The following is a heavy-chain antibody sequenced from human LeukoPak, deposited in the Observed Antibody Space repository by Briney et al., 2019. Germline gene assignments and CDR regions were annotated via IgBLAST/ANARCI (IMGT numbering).Heavy chain of an antibody. Sequence: ETLSLTCTVSSGSLTGYYWSWIRQPPGKGLEWIAYVYATGTTNYNPSLKTRPTISMDTSKNQLSLTLTSVTAADTAVYYCARVGSGGAWFDFWGQGTLVSVSS. V-gene: IGHV4-59*01. J-gene: IGHJ4*02. CDR1: SGSLTGYY. CDR2: VYATGTT. D-gene: IGHD6-19*01. CDR3: ARVGSGGAWFDF.